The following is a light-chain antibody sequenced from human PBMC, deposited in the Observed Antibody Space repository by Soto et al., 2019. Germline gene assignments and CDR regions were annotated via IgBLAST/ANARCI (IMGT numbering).Light chain of an antibody. CDR2: AAS. Sequence: AIQMTQSPSSLSASVVDRVTITCLASQGIRDELGWYQQKAGKAPNLLISAASRLQSGVPSRFSGRGSGTDFTLTISSLQPDDFATYYCQHNNGYSWTFGQGTKVDNK. CDR1: QGIRDE. CDR3: QHNNGYSWT. V-gene: IGKV1-6*01. J-gene: IGKJ1*01.